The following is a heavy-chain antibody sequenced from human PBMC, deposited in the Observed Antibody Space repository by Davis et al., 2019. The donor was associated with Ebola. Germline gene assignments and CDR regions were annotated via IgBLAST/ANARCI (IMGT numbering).Heavy chain of an antibody. CDR3: ANYYGSGSYRFGPRFDY. CDR1: GFTLSSYS. Sequence: GESLKISCAASGFTLSSYSMNWVRQAPGKGLEWVSSISSSSSYIYYADSVKGRFTISRDNAKNSLYLQMNSLRAEDTAVYYCANYYGSGSYRFGPRFDYWGQGTLVTVSS. D-gene: IGHD3-10*01. CDR2: ISSSSSYI. J-gene: IGHJ4*02. V-gene: IGHV3-21*04.